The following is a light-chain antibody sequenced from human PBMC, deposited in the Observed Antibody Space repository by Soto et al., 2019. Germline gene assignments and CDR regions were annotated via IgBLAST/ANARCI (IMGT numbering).Light chain of an antibody. J-gene: IGKJ2*03. CDR2: DAS. V-gene: IGKV1-5*01. Sequence: DMEIPQCPSQRPASVGDSVTITGRASQTITRWMAWYQQKPGKAPKLLIYDASTLESGVPSRFSGGRSGTEVTLTISSLQREDLSTYYSQQSFTTPYGVAQGTKVDI. CDR1: QTITRW. CDR3: QQSFTTPYG.